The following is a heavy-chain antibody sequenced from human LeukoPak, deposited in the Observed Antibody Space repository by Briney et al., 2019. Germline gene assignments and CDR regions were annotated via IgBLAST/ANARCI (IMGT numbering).Heavy chain of an antibody. V-gene: IGHV4-59*01. Sequence: SETLSLTCIVSGASISRSCWSWIRESPGKGPEWIGYVYYNRSTNYNPSLKSRVIISVDMSKNQFSLMLRSVSDADTAVYYCARGGDGWFDYWGQGSLVTVSS. D-gene: IGHD3-16*01. J-gene: IGHJ4*02. CDR2: VYYNRST. CDR1: GASISRSC. CDR3: ARGGDGWFDY.